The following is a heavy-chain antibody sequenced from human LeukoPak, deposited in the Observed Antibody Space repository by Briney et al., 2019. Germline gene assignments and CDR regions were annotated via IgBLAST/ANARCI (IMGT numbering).Heavy chain of an antibody. CDR3: ARSYGDYAGWYFDL. CDR1: GFTFSSYD. V-gene: IGHV3-13*01. J-gene: IGHJ2*01. Sequence: GGSLRLSCAASGFTFSSYDMHWVRQATGKGLEWVSAIGTAGDTCYPGSVKGRFTISRENAKNSFYLQMNSLRAGDTAVYYCARSYGDYAGWYFDLWGRGTLVTVSS. CDR2: IGTAGDT. D-gene: IGHD4-17*01.